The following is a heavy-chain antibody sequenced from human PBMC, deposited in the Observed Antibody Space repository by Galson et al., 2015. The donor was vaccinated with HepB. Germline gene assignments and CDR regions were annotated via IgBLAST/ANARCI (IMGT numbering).Heavy chain of an antibody. D-gene: IGHD5/OR15-5a*01. Sequence: SVKVSCKASGYSFTAYFLHWVRQAPGQGLEWMGRINPNNGAPNYAQKFQGRVIMTRDTSINTAYMELSRLRSDDTAVYYCASRLGEVDDYWGQGTLVTVSS. CDR1: GYSFTAYF. CDR3: ASRLGEVDDY. J-gene: IGHJ4*02. V-gene: IGHV1-2*06. CDR2: INPNNGAP.